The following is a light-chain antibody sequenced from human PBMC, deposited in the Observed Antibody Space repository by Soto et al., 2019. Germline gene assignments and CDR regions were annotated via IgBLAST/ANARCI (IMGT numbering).Light chain of an antibody. Sequence: EIVMTQSPATLSLSPGERAALSCRASQSINSELAWYQQKPAQPPRLLIYGASTRATGVPARFTGSESGSEITLTISGLQSEDFAVYYCQQGHNWPLTCGQGTRLEI. CDR1: QSINSE. CDR3: QQGHNWPLT. CDR2: GAS. V-gene: IGKV3-15*01. J-gene: IGKJ2*01.